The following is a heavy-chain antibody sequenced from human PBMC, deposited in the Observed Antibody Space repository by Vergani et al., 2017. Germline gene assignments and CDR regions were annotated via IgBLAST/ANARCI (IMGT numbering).Heavy chain of an antibody. V-gene: IGHV3-33*01. J-gene: IGHJ2*01. CDR3: ARDPPNRGESWXFDL. CDR2: IWYDGSNK. Sequence: QVQLVESGGGVVQPGRSLRLSCAASGFTFSSYGMHWVRQAPGKGLEWVAVIWYDGSNKYYADSVKGRFTISRDNSKNTLYLQMNSLRAEDTAVYYCARDPPNRGESWXFDLWGRGTLVTVSS. CDR1: GFTFSSYG. D-gene: IGHD3-10*01.